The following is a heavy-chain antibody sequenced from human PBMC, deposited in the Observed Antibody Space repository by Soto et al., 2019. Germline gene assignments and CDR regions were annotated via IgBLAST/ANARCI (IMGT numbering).Heavy chain of an antibody. CDR1: GFTFGSYA. D-gene: IGHD3-10*01. CDR3: ARDDMVRGPGHIYYYYGMDV. V-gene: IGHV3-30-3*01. J-gene: IGHJ6*02. CDR2: ISYDGSNK. Sequence: AGGSLRLSCAASGFTFGSYAMHWVRQAPGKGLEWVAVISYDGSNKYYADSVKGRFTISRDNSKNTLYLQMNSLRAEDTAVYYCARDDMVRGPGHIYYYYGMDVWGQGTTVTISS.